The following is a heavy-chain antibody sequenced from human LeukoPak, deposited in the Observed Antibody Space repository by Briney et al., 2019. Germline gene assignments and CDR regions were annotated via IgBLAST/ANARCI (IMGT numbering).Heavy chain of an antibody. V-gene: IGHV1-18*01. D-gene: IGHD2-15*01. CDR3: AREGFWCSGGSCYYYFDY. CDR1: GYTFTNYD. J-gene: IGHJ4*02. CDR2: ISAYNGNT. Sequence: GASVKVSCKASGYTFTNYDISWVRQAPGQGLEWMGWISAYNGNTNYAQKLQGRVTMTTDTSTSTAYMELRSLRSDDTAVYYCAREGFWCSGGSCYYYFDYWGQGTLVTVSS.